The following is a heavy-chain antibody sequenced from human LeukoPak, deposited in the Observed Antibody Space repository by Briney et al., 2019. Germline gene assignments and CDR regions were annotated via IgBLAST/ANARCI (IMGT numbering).Heavy chain of an antibody. CDR2: IYPGDSDT. J-gene: IGHJ1*01. D-gene: IGHD2-2*01. CDR3: ARLYCTSTTCYHRAFVL. Sequence: GESLKISCKGSGFSLTNYWIAWVRQMPGKGLEWMGIIYPGDSDTRYSPSFQGLVTISADKSISTAYLQWSSLKASDTSIYYCARLYCTSTTCYHRAFVLWGQGTLVTVSS. CDR1: GFSLTNYW. V-gene: IGHV5-51*01.